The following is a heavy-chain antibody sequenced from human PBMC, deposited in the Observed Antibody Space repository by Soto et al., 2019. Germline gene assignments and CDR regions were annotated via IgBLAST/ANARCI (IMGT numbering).Heavy chain of an antibody. CDR1: GGSISSYY. V-gene: IGHV4-59*08. D-gene: IGHD2-15*01. CDR3: ARGVHQAERTLRRRHCSGGSCPDFDY. J-gene: IGHJ4*02. Sequence: PSETLSLTCTVSGGSISSYYWSWIRQPPGKGLEWIGYIYYSGSTNYNPSLKSRVTISVDTSKNQFSLKLSSVTAADTAVYYCARGVHQAERTLRRRHCSGGSCPDFDYWGQGTLVSVSS. CDR2: IYYSGST.